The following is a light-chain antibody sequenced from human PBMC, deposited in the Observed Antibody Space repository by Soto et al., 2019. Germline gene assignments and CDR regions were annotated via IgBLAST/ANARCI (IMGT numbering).Light chain of an antibody. J-gene: IGKJ1*01. CDR1: QRVSGGF. CDR3: HQFGDSPQT. Sequence: DIVLTQSPATLSLSPGERATLYCGASQRVSGGFLAWYQQKPGQTPRLLIYAASTRDTDIPDRFSGSGSGTDFTLAISRLEPEDFAVYYCHQFGDSPQTFGQGTKVDIK. V-gene: IGKV3-20*01. CDR2: AAS.